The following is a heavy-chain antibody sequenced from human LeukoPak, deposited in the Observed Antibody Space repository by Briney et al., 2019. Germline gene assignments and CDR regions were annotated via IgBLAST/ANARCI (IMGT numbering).Heavy chain of an antibody. CDR1: GGSIRGYY. CDR2: IYTSGST. CDR3: ARISGDYPFDY. Sequence: KPSETLSLTCTVSGGSIRGYYWSWIRQPAGKGLEWIGRIYTSGSTDSNPSLKSRVTLSVDTSKNQFSLKLSAVTAADTAVYYCARISGDYPFDYGGQGTLVTVSS. D-gene: IGHD4-17*01. V-gene: IGHV4-4*07. J-gene: IGHJ4*02.